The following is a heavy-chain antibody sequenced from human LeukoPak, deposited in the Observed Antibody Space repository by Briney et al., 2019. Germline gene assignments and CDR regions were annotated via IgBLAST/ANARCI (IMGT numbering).Heavy chain of an antibody. D-gene: IGHD4-17*01. V-gene: IGHV3-53*01. Sequence: GGSLRLSCAASGFTVSSNYMSWVRQALGKGLEWVSVIYSGGSTYYADSVKGRFTISRDNSKNTLYLQMNSLRAEDTAVYYCARASDDYGSFNWFDPWGQGTLVTVSS. CDR3: ARASDDYGSFNWFDP. CDR2: IYSGGST. J-gene: IGHJ5*02. CDR1: GFTVSSNY.